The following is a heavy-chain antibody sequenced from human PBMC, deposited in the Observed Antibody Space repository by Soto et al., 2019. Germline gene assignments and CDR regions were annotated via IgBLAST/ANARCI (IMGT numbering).Heavy chain of an antibody. D-gene: IGHD2-15*01. CDR2: ISAYNGNT. CDR3: ARGPGDIVVVVAATDYYYYGMDV. Sequence: ASVTRACKSSGYTKSIDGGSWGRQANRQGLEWMGWISAYNGNTNYAQKLQGRVTMTTDTSTSTAYMELRSLRSDGTAVYYCARGPGDIVVVVAATDYYYYGMDVWGQGTTVTVSS. J-gene: IGHJ6*02. V-gene: IGHV1-18*01. CDR1: GYTKSIDG.